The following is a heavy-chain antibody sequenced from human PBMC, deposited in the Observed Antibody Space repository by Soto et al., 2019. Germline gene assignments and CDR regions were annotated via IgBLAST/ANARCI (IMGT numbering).Heavy chain of an antibody. CDR2: IYYSGST. D-gene: IGHD2-2*01. J-gene: IGHJ6*02. CDR1: GDAIRYHY. CDR3: ARLDCGCTSCYKPYDYHSMDV. Sequence: SEPLSLTCTVSGDAIRYHYWSWISQPPGKGLEWIGYIYYSGSTNYNPSLKSRVTISVDTSKNQFSLKLSPVTAADTAVYYCARLDCGCTSCYKPYDYHSMDVWGSGTTVT. V-gene: IGHV4-59*08.